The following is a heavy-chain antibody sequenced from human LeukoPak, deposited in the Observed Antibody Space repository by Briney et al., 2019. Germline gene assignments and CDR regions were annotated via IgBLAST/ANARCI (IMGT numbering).Heavy chain of an antibody. V-gene: IGHV1-24*01. Sequence: GASVKVSCKVSGYTLTKLSMHWVGQAPGKGLEWRGGFDPEHGETIYPQKFPGRVTMTEATSTDTAYMELSSLRSEDTAVYYCATVRSMPPSAPDYWGQGTLVPVSS. D-gene: IGHD2-2*01. CDR2: FDPEHGET. CDR3: ATVRSMPPSAPDY. CDR1: GYTLTKLS. J-gene: IGHJ4*02.